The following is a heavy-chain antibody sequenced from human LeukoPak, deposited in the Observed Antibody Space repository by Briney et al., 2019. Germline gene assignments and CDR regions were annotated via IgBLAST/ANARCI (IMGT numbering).Heavy chain of an antibody. J-gene: IGHJ4*02. Sequence: GGSLRLSCAASGFTFSSFAMTWVRQAPGKGLEWVSAISGSGTYSYYADSVKGRFTISRDSSKNTLFLQMNSLRAEDTALYYCAKAGGFGELLSHYYFDYWGQGTLVTVSS. D-gene: IGHD3-10*01. CDR2: ISGSGTYS. CDR3: AKAGGFGELLSHYYFDY. V-gene: IGHV3-23*01. CDR1: GFTFSSFA.